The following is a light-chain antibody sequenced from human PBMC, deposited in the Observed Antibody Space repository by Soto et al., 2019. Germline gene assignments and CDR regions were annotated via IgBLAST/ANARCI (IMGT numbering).Light chain of an antibody. CDR3: QHYGSALFT. Sequence: EIVLTQSPGTLSLSPGERATLSCRASQSFSSSYLAWYQQKPGQAPRLLIYAASSRATGIPDRFSGSGSVTDFTLTISSLEPEDFAVYYCQHYGSALFTFGPGTKVDVK. V-gene: IGKV3-20*01. CDR1: QSFSSSY. CDR2: AAS. J-gene: IGKJ3*01.